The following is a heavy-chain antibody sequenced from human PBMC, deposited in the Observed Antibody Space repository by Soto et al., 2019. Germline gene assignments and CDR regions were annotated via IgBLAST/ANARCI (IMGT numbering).Heavy chain of an antibody. CDR3: ARARITMVRGVILTSYFDY. D-gene: IGHD3-10*01. CDR2: IYSGGST. J-gene: IGHJ4*02. CDR1: GFTVSSNY. Sequence: GGSVRLSCAASGFTVSSNYMSWVRQAPGKGLEWVSVIYSGGSTYYADSVKGRFTISRHNSKNTLSLQMNSLRDEDTAVYYCARARITMVRGVILTSYFDYWGQGTLVTVSS. V-gene: IGHV3-53*04.